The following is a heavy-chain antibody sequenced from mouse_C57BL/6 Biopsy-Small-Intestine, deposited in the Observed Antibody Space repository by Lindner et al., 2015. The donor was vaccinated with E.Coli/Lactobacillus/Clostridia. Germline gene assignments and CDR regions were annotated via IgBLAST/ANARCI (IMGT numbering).Heavy chain of an antibody. V-gene: IGHV1-39*01. CDR3: ARNGYYTLDY. D-gene: IGHD2-3*01. J-gene: IGHJ4*01. CDR2: INPNYGTT. CDR1: GYSFTDHN. Sequence: VQLQESGPELVKPGASVKISCKASGYSFTDHNMAWVKQSNGKSLEWIGVINPNYGTTNYNQNFKGKATLTVDQSSSTAYMHLNSLTSEDSAVYYCARNGYYTLDYWGQGTSVTVSS.